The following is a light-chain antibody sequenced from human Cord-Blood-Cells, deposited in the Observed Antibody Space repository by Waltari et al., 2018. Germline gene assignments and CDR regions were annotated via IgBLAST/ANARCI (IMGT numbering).Light chain of an antibody. CDR3: CSYAGSSTFVV. Sequence: QSALTQPASLSGSPGQSIPISCTGTSRDVGSSNLVSWYQQHPGKAPKLMIYEGSKRPSGVSNRFSGSKSGNTASLTISGLQAEDEADYYCCSYAGSSTFVVFGGGTKLTVL. J-gene: IGLJ2*01. V-gene: IGLV2-23*03. CDR2: EGS. CDR1: SRDVGSSNL.